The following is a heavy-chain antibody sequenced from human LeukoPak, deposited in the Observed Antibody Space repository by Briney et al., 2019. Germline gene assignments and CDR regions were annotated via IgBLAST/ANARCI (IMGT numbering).Heavy chain of an antibody. V-gene: IGHV3-23*01. CDR1: GLTFSIYP. J-gene: IGHJ4*02. Sequence: PGGSLRLSCSASGLTFSIYPMHWVRQAPGKGLEWVSALSGSGGNTYYADSVKGRFTISRDNSKSTLYLQMNSLRGDDTAVYYCAKDRMKWRVAAASIEYWGRGTLVTVST. D-gene: IGHD2-2*01. CDR2: LSGSGGNT. CDR3: AKDRMKWRVAAASIEY.